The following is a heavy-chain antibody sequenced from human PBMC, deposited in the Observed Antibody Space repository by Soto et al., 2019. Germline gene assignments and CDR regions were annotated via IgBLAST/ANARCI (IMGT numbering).Heavy chain of an antibody. V-gene: IGHV1-18*01. CDR3: ARELDFWSGTSGGMDV. CDR1: GYTFTSYG. J-gene: IGHJ6*02. D-gene: IGHD3-3*01. Sequence: ASVKVSCKASGYTFTSYGISWVRQAPGQGLEWMGWISAYNGNTNYAQKLQGRVTMTTDTSTSTAYMELRSLRSEDTAVYYCARELDFWSGTSGGMDVWGQGTTVTVSS. CDR2: ISAYNGNT.